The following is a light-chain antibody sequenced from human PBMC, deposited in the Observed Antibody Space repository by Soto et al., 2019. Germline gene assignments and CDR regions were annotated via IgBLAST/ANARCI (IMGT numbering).Light chain of an antibody. CDR1: QSISSY. CDR2: AAS. V-gene: IGKV1-39*01. CDR3: QQSYSTPLT. Sequence: DIQMTQSPSSLSASVGDRVTITCRASQSISSYLNWYQQKPGKAPKLLIYAASSLQSGVPSRFSGSGSGTDFTLTISRLQPEDFATYYFQQSYSTPLTFGGGTKVEIK. J-gene: IGKJ4*01.